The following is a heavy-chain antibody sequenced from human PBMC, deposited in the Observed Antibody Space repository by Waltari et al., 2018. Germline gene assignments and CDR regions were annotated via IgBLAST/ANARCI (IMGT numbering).Heavy chain of an antibody. Sequence: QVQLQESGPGLVKPSETLSLICSVSGGSISTHFWGWIRQPPGKTLEWLGHIYSRGSTNYNPSLKSRVTISLDMSKNQFSLKLRSVSAADTAVYYCARASYGSGSSWFDPWGQGNLVTVSS. CDR1: GGSISTHF. J-gene: IGHJ5*02. D-gene: IGHD3-10*01. V-gene: IGHV4-59*11. CDR2: IYSRGST. CDR3: ARASYGSGSSWFDP.